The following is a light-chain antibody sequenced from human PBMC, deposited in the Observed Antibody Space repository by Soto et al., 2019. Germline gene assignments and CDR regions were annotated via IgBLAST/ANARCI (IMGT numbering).Light chain of an antibody. CDR2: KAS. CDR1: QSISSW. CDR3: QQYNDYPYT. J-gene: IGKJ2*01. Sequence: DIQMTQSPSTLSASVGDSVTITSRASQSISSWLAWYQQKPGKAPKLLIYKASSLESGVPSRFFGSGSGTEFTLTISSLQPDDFATYYCQQYNDYPYTFGQGTKLEI. V-gene: IGKV1-5*03.